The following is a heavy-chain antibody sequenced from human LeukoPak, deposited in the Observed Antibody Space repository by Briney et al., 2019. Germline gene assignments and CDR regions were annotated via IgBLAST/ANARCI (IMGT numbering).Heavy chain of an antibody. Sequence: GGSLRLSCAASGFTFTNAWMSWVRQAPGKGLEWVANIKEDGSQKYYVDSVRGRFTISRDNAKNSLFLQMNSLRAEDTAVYYCARRGGSSSRRSPVDYWGQGTLVTVSP. V-gene: IGHV3-7*01. CDR1: GFTFTNAW. D-gene: IGHD6-6*01. CDR2: IKEDGSQK. CDR3: ARRGGSSSRRSPVDY. J-gene: IGHJ4*02.